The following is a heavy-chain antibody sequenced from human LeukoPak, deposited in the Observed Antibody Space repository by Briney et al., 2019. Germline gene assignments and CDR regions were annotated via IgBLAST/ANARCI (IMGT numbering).Heavy chain of an antibody. CDR3: ARPVPYGGTTIGSDAFDV. CDR1: GDSISSNSHS. D-gene: IGHD4-23*01. J-gene: IGHJ3*01. Sequence: SETLSLTCAVSGDSISSNSHSWGWIRQPPGKGLEWIGSIFYSGSTYYNPSLKSRVIISVDTSKNQFSLKVSSVTATDTAVYYCARPVPYGGTTIGSDAFDVWGPGTKVTVSS. CDR2: IFYSGST. V-gene: IGHV4-39*01.